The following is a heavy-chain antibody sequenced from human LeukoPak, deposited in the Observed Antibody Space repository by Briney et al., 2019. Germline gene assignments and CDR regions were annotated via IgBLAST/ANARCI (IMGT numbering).Heavy chain of an antibody. Sequence: KTSETLSLTCIVSGGSISSSSYYWGWIRQPPGKGLEWIGSIYYSGSTYYNPSLKSRVTISVDTSKNQFSLKLSSVTAADTAVYYCARGCSGGSCYTLFDYWGQGTLVTVSS. CDR2: IYYSGST. J-gene: IGHJ4*02. CDR1: GGSISSSSYY. CDR3: ARGCSGGSCYTLFDY. D-gene: IGHD2-15*01. V-gene: IGHV4-39*07.